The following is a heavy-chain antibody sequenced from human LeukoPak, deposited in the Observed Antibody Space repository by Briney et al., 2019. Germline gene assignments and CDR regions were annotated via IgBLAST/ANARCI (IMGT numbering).Heavy chain of an antibody. J-gene: IGHJ4*02. CDR2: IYYSGST. D-gene: IGHD4-11*01. Sequence: SETLSLTCTVSGGSISSSYWTWIRQPPGKGLEWIGCIYYSGSTNYNPSLKSRVTISVDTSKNQFSLHLSSVTAADTAVYYCARQGPLTTAVTTRTNPFDYWGQGTLVTVSS. CDR3: ARQGPLTTAVTTRTNPFDY. CDR1: GGSISSSY. V-gene: IGHV4-59*08.